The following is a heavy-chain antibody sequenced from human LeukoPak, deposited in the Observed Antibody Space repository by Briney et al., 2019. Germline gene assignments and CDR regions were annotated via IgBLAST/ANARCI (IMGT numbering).Heavy chain of an antibody. V-gene: IGHV3-30*02. CDR1: GFTFSSFG. D-gene: IGHD1-26*01. Sequence: GGSLRLSCAASGFTFSSFGMHWVRQAPGKGLEWVAYIRYDGSNKRYADSLEGRFTISRDNSKNALYLQIDSLRPEDTAVYYCAKKSGAAFYNWFDPWGQGTLVTVSS. J-gene: IGHJ5*02. CDR3: AKKSGAAFYNWFDP. CDR2: IRYDGSNK.